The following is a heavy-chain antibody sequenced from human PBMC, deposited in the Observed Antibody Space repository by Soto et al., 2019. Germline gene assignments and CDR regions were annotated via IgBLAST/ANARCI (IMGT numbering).Heavy chain of an antibody. D-gene: IGHD6-19*01. CDR1: GGSISSYY. CDR3: AREMQWLGTGMDV. CDR2: IYYSGST. Sequence: KPSETLSLTCTVSGGSISSYYWSWIRQPPGKGLEWVGYIYYSGSTNYNPSLKSRVTISVDTSKNQFSLKLSSVTAADTAVYYCAREMQWLGTGMDVWGRGTTVTVSS. J-gene: IGHJ6*02. V-gene: IGHV4-59*01.